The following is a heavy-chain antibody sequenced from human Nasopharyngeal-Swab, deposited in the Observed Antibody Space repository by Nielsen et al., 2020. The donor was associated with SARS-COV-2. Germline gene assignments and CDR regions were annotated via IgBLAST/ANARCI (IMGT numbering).Heavy chain of an antibody. D-gene: IGHD3-22*01. V-gene: IGHV4-59*01. CDR2: IYYSGST. CDR3: ARVGTYYYDSSGYYPTPSFDY. CDR1: GGSISSYY. J-gene: IGHJ4*02. Sequence: SETLSLTCTVSGGSISSYYWSWIRQPPGKGLEWIGYIYYSGSTNYNPSLKSRVIISVDTSKNQFSLKLSSVTAADTAVYYCARVGTYYYDSSGYYPTPSFDYWGQGTLVTVSS.